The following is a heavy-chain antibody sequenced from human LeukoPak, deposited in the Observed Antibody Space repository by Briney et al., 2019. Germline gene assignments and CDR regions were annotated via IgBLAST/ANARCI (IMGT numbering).Heavy chain of an antibody. Sequence: GSLRLSCAASGFSFSNYWMSWVRQPPGKGLEWIGSIYYSGSTYYNPSLKSRVTISVDTSKNQFSLKLSSVTAADTAVYYCARQTGSGLFILPGGQGTLVTVSS. CDR3: ARQTGSGLFILP. D-gene: IGHD3/OR15-3a*01. V-gene: IGHV4-39*01. CDR2: IYYSGST. CDR1: GFSFSNYW. J-gene: IGHJ4*02.